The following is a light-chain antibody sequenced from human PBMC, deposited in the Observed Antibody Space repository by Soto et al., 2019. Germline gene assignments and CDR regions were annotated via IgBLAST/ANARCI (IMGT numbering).Light chain of an antibody. CDR2: RAS. CDR1: QSISTW. J-gene: IGKJ2*01. V-gene: IGKV1-5*03. CDR3: QQYKSHPYT. Sequence: DIHMTQSPSTLSASVGDRVTITCRASQSISTWLAWYQQKPGKAPNLLIFRASTLQSGVPSRFSGSGSRTEFTLTNTSLQADDFASYYCQQYKSHPYTVGHGTNLEIK.